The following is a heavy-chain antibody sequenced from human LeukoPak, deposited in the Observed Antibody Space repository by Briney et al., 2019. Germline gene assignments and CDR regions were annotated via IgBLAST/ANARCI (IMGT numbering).Heavy chain of an antibody. CDR1: GGSISSSSYY. CDR2: MYYGGST. V-gene: IGHV4-39*01. J-gene: IGHJ4*02. Sequence: SETLSLTCNVSGGSISSSSYYWGWIRQPPGKGLEWIGSMYYGGSTYYNPSLKSRVTISVGTSKNQFSLKLSSVTAADTAVYYCARRGPSGRILDYWGQGTLVTVSS. CDR3: ARRGPSGRILDY. D-gene: IGHD3-10*01.